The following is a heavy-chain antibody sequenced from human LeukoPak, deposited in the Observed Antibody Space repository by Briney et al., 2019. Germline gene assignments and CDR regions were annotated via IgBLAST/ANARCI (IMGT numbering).Heavy chain of an antibody. Sequence: GGSLRLSCAASGFTFDDYAMHWVRQAPGKGLEWVSGISWNSGSIGYADSVKGRFTISRDNAKNSLYLQMNSLRAEDTALYYCAKGRHGYFDYWGQGTLVTVSS. J-gene: IGHJ4*02. CDR2: ISWNSGSI. V-gene: IGHV3-9*01. CDR3: AKGRHGYFDY. CDR1: GFTFDDYA.